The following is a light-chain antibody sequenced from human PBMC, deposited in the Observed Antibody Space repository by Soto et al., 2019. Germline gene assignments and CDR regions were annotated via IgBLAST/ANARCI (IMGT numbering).Light chain of an antibody. J-gene: IGLJ1*01. CDR3: GSWGSSVTGSFYV. Sequence: QSVLTQPPSVSAAPGQTVTISCSGDTSNIGSNYVSWYQQVPGKAPKLLIYDNENRPSGIPDRFSGSRSVTSATLAITGLQTGDEAIYYCGSWGSSVTGSFYVFGSATKVTVL. V-gene: IGLV1-51*01. CDR2: DNE. CDR1: TSNIGSNY.